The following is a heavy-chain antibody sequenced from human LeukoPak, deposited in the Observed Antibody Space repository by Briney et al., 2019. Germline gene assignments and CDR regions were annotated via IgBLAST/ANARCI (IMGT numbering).Heavy chain of an antibody. CDR1: GYTFTGYY. CDR2: INPNSGGT. Sequence: ASVKVSCKASGYTFTGYYMHWVRQAPGQGLEWMGWINPNSGGTNYAQKFQGRVTMTRDTSISTAYMEPSRLRSDDTAVYYCARERVYAIYYYYGMDVWGQGTTVTVSS. CDR3: ARERVYAIYYYYGMDV. D-gene: IGHD2-8*01. J-gene: IGHJ6*02. V-gene: IGHV1-2*02.